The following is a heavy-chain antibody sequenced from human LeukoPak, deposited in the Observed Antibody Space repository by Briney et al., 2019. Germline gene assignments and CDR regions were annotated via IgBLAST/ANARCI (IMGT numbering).Heavy chain of an antibody. CDR3: ARAPYYSGSEAWFDP. D-gene: IGHD3-10*01. Sequence: GCLRLSCAVSGFTVSGNYMSWVRQAPGKGLEWVSVIYSGGSTYYADSVKGRFTISRDNSKNALDLQMNSLRAEDTAVYYCARAPYYSGSEAWFDPWGQGTLVTVSS. CDR1: GFTVSGNY. CDR2: IYSGGST. V-gene: IGHV3-53*01. J-gene: IGHJ5*02.